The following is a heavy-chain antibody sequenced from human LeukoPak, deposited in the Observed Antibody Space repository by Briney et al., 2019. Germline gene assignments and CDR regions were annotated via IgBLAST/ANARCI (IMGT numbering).Heavy chain of an antibody. Sequence: SETLSLTCTVSGGSISSYYWSWIRQPPGKGLEWIGEINHSGSTNYNPSLKSRVTISVDTSKNQFSLKLSSVTAADTAVYYCARAGRYGSSWYPDYWGQGTLVTVSS. CDR1: GGSISSYY. CDR3: ARAGRYGSSWYPDY. V-gene: IGHV4-34*01. J-gene: IGHJ4*02. D-gene: IGHD6-13*01. CDR2: INHSGST.